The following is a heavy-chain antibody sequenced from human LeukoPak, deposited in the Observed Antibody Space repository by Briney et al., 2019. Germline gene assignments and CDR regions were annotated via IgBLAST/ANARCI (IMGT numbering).Heavy chain of an antibody. CDR1: GYSISSGYY. V-gene: IGHV4-38-2*02. CDR3: ARDATVTTNFDY. J-gene: IGHJ4*02. D-gene: IGHD4-17*01. CDR2: IYHSGST. Sequence: SETLSLTCTVSGYSISSGYYWGWIRQPPGKGLEWIGSIYHSGSTYYNPSLKSRVTLSVDTSKNQFSLKLSSVTAADTAVYYCARDATVTTNFDYWGQGTLVTVSS.